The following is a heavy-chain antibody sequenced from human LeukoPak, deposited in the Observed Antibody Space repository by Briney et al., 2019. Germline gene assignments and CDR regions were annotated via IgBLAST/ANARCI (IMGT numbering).Heavy chain of an antibody. Sequence: SETLSLTCAVSGYSISSGYYWGWIRHPPGRGRGWIGCIYHSGSTYYNPSPKSRVTISVDPSKNQFSLKLSSVTAADTAVYYCARQPDDFWSGYPFDDWGQGTLVTVSS. CDR1: GYSISSGYY. CDR2: IYHSGST. CDR3: ARQPDDFWSGYPFDD. D-gene: IGHD3-3*01. V-gene: IGHV4-38-2*01. J-gene: IGHJ4*02.